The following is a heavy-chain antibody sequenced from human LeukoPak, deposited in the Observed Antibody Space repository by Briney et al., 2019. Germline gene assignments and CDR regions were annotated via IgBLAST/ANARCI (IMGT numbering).Heavy chain of an antibody. V-gene: IGHV4-39*02. D-gene: IGHD4-11*01. CDR1: GGSISSSSYY. CDR3: ARDRYSNRYYYYMDV. CDR2: IYYSGST. Sequence: PSETLSLTCTVSGGSISSSSYYWGWIRQPPGKGLEWIGSIYYSGSTYYNPSLKSRVTISVDTSKNQFSLKLSSVTAADTAVYYCARDRYSNRYYYYMDVWGKGTTVTVSS. J-gene: IGHJ6*03.